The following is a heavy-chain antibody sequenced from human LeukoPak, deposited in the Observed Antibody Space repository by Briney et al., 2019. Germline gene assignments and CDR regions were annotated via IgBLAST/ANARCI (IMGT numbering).Heavy chain of an antibody. D-gene: IGHD3-3*01. V-gene: IGHV3-21*01. CDR3: ARVIDSDYDFWSGYWGPMDV. CDR2: MSSSSSYI. J-gene: IGHJ6*03. Sequence: PGGSLRLSCAASGFTFSSYSMNWVRQAPGKGLEWVSSMSSSSSYIYYADSVKGRFTISRDNARNSLYLQMNSLRAEDTAVYYCARVIDSDYDFWSGYWGPMDVWGKGTTVTVSS. CDR1: GFTFSSYS.